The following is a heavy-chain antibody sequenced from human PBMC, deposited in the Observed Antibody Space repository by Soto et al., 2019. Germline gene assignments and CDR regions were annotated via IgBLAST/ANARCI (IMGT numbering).Heavy chain of an antibody. Sequence: QVQLQESGPGLVKPSETLSLTCTVSGGSISSYYWSWIRQPAGKGLEWIGRIYTSGSTNYNPSLKSRVTMSVDTSKNQFSLKLSAVTAADTAVYYCARDRSKYCSSTSCYSPNGGYYYYGMDVWGQGTTVTVSS. CDR1: GGSISSYY. CDR3: ARDRSKYCSSTSCYSPNGGYYYYGMDV. J-gene: IGHJ6*02. D-gene: IGHD2-2*01. V-gene: IGHV4-4*07. CDR2: IYTSGST.